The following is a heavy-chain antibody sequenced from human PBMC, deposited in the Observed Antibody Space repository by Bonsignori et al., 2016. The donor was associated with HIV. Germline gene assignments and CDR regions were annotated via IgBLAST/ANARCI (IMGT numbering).Heavy chain of an antibody. V-gene: IGHV4-59*01. Sequence: RQAPGKGLEWIGYIYYSGSTNYNPSLKSRVTISVDTSKNQFSLKLSSVTAADTAVYYCARVGYCGGDCFDDAFDIWGQGTMVTVSS. D-gene: IGHD2-21*01. J-gene: IGHJ3*02. CDR2: IYYSGST. CDR3: ARVGYCGGDCFDDAFDI.